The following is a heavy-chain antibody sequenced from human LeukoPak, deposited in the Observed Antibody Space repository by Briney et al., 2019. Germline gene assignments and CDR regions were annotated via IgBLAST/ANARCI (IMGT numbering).Heavy chain of an antibody. J-gene: IGHJ4*02. CDR2: IYYSGST. CDR3: ARDDYGDYFDY. D-gene: IGHD4-17*01. CDR1: GGSITGFY. V-gene: IGHV4-59*08. Sequence: SETLSLTCTVSGGSITGFYWSWIRQPPGKGLEWIGYIYYSGSTNYNPSLKSRVNISVDTSKNQFSLKLSSVTAADTAVYYCARDDYGDYFDYWGQGTLVTVSS.